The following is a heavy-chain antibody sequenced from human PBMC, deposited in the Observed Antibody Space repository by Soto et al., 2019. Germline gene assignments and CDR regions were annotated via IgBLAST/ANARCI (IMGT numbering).Heavy chain of an antibody. J-gene: IGHJ4*02. V-gene: IGHV1-69*01. CDR1: GGTFSSYA. CDR2: IIPIFGTA. D-gene: IGHD3-10*01. Sequence: QVQLVQSGAEVKKPGSLVKVSCKASGGTFSSYAISWVRQAPGQGLEWMGGIIPIFGTANYAQKFQGRVTITADESTSTAYMELSSLRSEDTAVYYCARVPHYGSGNYFDYWGQGTLVTVSS. CDR3: ARVPHYGSGNYFDY.